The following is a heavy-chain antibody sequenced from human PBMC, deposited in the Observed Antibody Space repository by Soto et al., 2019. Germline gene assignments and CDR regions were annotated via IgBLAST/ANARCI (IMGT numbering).Heavy chain of an antibody. V-gene: IGHV1-69*13. Sequence: ASVKVSCKASGGTFSSYAISWVRQAPGQGLEWMGGIIPIFGTANYAQKFQGRVTITADESTSTAYMELSSLRSEDTAVYYCARGPDDDSSGYYFGPKFDYWGQGTLVTVSS. CDR2: IIPIFGTA. CDR3: ARGPDDDSSGYYFGPKFDY. D-gene: IGHD3-22*01. CDR1: GGTFSSYA. J-gene: IGHJ4*02.